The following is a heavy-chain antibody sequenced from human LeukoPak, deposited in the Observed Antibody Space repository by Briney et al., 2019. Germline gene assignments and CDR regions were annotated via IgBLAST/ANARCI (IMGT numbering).Heavy chain of an antibody. Sequence: PSETLSLTCTVSGGSISSYYWSWIRQPPGKGLEWIGYIYYSGSTNYSPSLKSRVTISVDTSKNQFSLKLSSVTAADTAVYYCARDPGAVGATSWFDPWGQGTLVTVSS. J-gene: IGHJ5*02. CDR2: IYYSGST. V-gene: IGHV4-59*01. CDR1: GGSISSYY. CDR3: ARDPGAVGATSWFDP. D-gene: IGHD1-26*01.